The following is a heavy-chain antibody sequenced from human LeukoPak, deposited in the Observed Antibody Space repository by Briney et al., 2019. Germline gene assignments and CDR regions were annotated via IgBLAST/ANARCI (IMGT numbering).Heavy chain of an antibody. Sequence: ASVKVSCKASGYTFTSYGISWVRQAPGQGLEWMGWISAYNGNTNYAQKLQGRVTMTTDTSTSTAYMELRSLRSDDTAVYYCAREMIVVVTATYYFGYWGQGTLVTVSS. J-gene: IGHJ4*02. CDR2: ISAYNGNT. CDR1: GYTFTSYG. V-gene: IGHV1-18*01. D-gene: IGHD2-21*02. CDR3: AREMIVVVTATYYFGY.